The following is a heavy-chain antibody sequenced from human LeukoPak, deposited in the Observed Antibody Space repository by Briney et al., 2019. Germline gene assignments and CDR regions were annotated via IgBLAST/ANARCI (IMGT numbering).Heavy chain of an antibody. CDR1: GGSISSYY. CDR3: ASTYCSGGSCSTSFDY. V-gene: IGHV4-59*08. D-gene: IGHD2-15*01. CDR2: IYYSGST. Sequence: SETLSLTCTVSGGSISSYYWSWIRQPPGKGLEWIGYIYYSGSTNYNPSLKSRVTISVDTSKNQFSLKLSSVTAADTAVYYCASTYCSGGSCSTSFDYWGQGTLVTVSS. J-gene: IGHJ4*02.